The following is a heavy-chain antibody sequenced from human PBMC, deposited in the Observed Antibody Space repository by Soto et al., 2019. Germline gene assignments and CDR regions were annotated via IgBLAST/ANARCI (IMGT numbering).Heavy chain of an antibody. CDR2: ISPDGSDV. CDR3: ACWGHIVPVAPSDFDR. J-gene: IGHJ4*02. CDR1: VFPFTNYW. V-gene: IGHV3-74*01. Sequence: WWSLRLSCSASVFPFTNYWMNWVRQTPGKGLMWVSRISPDGSDVGYADSVEGRFTVSRDNAKNTLYLQMHSLRAEDTAMYYCACWGHIVPVAPSDFDRWGQGTLVTVSS. D-gene: IGHD2-8*02.